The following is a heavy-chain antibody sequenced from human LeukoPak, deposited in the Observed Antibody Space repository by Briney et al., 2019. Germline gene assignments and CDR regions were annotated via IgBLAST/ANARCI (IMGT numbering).Heavy chain of an antibody. CDR3: ARELGATVVNYGMDV. J-gene: IGHJ6*02. Sequence: SETLSLTCTVSGGSISNYYWSWIRQPPGKGLEWIGYIHYSGSTNYNPSLKSRVTISVDTTKNQLSLKLTSMTAADTAVYYCARELGATVVNYGMDVWGQGTTVTVSS. D-gene: IGHD4-23*01. CDR2: IHYSGST. CDR1: GGSISNYY. V-gene: IGHV4-59*01.